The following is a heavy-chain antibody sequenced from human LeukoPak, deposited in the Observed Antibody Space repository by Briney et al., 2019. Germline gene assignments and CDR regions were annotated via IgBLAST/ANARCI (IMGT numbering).Heavy chain of an antibody. CDR1: VGSFSGYY. V-gene: IGHV4-34*01. Sequence: MTSETLSLTCAVYVGSFSGYYWSWIRQPPGKGVEWIGSIYYSGSTYYNPSLKSRVTISVDTSKNQFSLKLSSVTAADTAVYYCAREGKVSEYDGGYYMDVWGKGTTVTVSS. CDR2: IYYSGST. J-gene: IGHJ6*03. D-gene: IGHD3-3*01. CDR3: AREGKVSEYDGGYYMDV.